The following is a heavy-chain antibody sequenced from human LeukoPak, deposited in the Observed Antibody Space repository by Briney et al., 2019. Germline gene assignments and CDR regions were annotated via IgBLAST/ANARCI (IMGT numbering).Heavy chain of an antibody. CDR3: AKGRSNGGSYYHDAFDI. J-gene: IGHJ3*02. D-gene: IGHD1-26*01. Sequence: SGGSLRLSCAASGFTFDDYAVHWVRQAPGKGLEWVAVIWYDGSNKYYADPVKGRFTFSRDNSKNTLYLQMNSLRAEDTAVYYCAKGRSNGGSYYHDAFDIWGQGTMVTVSS. CDR1: GFTFDDYA. V-gene: IGHV3-33*06. CDR2: IWYDGSNK.